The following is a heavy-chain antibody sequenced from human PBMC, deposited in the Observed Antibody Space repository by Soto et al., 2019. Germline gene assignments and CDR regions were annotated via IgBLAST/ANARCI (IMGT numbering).Heavy chain of an antibody. CDR1: GGTFSSYA. V-gene: IGHV1-69*01. J-gene: IGHJ4*02. D-gene: IGHD3-16*02. CDR2: IIPIFGTA. CDR3: ASGRLGELSLPPLYYFDY. Sequence: QVQLVQSGAEVKKPGSSVKVSCKASGGTFSSYAISWVRQAPGQGLEWMGGIIPIFGTANYAQKFQGRVTITADESTSTAYMELSSLRSEDTAVYYCASGRLGELSLPPLYYFDYWGQGTLVTVSS.